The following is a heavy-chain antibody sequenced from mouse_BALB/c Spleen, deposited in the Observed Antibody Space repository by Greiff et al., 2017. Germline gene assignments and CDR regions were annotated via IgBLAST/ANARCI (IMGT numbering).Heavy chain of an antibody. J-gene: IGHJ1*01. D-gene: IGHD2-1*01. CDR2: IDPANGNT. Sequence: VQLQQSGAELVKPGASVKLSCTASGFNIKDTYMHWVKQRPEQGLEWIGRIDPANGNTKYDPKFQGKATITADTSSNTAYLQLSSLTSEDTAVYYCARGGGNYQNWYFDVWGAGTTVTVSS. CDR1: GFNIKDTY. CDR3: ARGGGNYQNWYFDV. V-gene: IGHV14-3*02.